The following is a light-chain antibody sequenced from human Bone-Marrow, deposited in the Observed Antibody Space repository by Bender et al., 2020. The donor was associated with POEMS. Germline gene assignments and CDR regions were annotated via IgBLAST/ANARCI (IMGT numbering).Light chain of an antibody. V-gene: IGLV1-40*01. CDR3: CSYAGTRTVV. Sequence: QSVLTQPPSVSGAPGRTVTISCTGSTSNIGTGYHVHWYQQIPGSAPKLLIYADNNRPSGVPDRFSGSKSGTSASLAITGLQADDEADYYCCSYAGTRTVVFGGGTKLTVL. J-gene: IGLJ2*01. CDR1: TSNIGTGYH. CDR2: ADN.